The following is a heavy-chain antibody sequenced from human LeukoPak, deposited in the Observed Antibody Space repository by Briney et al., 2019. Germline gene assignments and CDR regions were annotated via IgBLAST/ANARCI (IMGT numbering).Heavy chain of an antibody. CDR2: ISSRSRDV. Sequence: KPGGSLRLSCAASGFIFSSYNMNWVRQAPGKGLEWVSSISSRSRDVYYADSVKGRFTISRDNTKSSLFLQMDSLRAEDTAVYYCASTIVTTVYPPGWYFDLWGRGTQVTVSS. CDR3: ASTIVTTVYPPGWYFDL. V-gene: IGHV3-21*06. CDR1: GFIFSSYN. J-gene: IGHJ2*01. D-gene: IGHD4-17*01.